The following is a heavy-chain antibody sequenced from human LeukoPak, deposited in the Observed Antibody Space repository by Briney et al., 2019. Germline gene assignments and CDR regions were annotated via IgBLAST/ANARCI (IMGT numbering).Heavy chain of an antibody. CDR2: IYNSGST. Sequence: SETLSLTCTVSGGSISSYYWSWIRQPAGKGLEWIGRIYNSGSTNYNPSLKSRVTMSVDTSKNQFSLRLSSVTAADTAVYYCARVSPHYYYYGMDVWGQGTTVTVSS. V-gene: IGHV4-4*07. J-gene: IGHJ6*02. CDR1: GGSISSYY. CDR3: ARVSPHYYYYGMDV.